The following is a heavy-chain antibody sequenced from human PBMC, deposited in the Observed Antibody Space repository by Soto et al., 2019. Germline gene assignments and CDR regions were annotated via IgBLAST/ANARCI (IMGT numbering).Heavy chain of an antibody. D-gene: IGHD6-13*01. CDR3: ARGLSAGKGSPPDF. CDR2: ISGSGGST. V-gene: IGHV3-23*01. J-gene: IGHJ4*02. Sequence: GGSLRLSCAASGFTFSSFAMSWVRQAPGKGLDWVSAISGSGGSTYSADSVKGRFTISRDNSKNTLYLQMSSLRAEDTAVYYCARGLSAGKGSPPDFWGQGSLVTVPS. CDR1: GFTFSSFA.